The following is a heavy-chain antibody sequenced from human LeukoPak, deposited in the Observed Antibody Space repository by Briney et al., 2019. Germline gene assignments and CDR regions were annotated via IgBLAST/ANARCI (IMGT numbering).Heavy chain of an antibody. J-gene: IGHJ4*02. Sequence: ASVKVSCKASGYTFTSYYMHWVRQAPGQGLEWMGIINPSGGSTSYAQKFQGRVTMTRDTSTSTVYMELSSLRSEDTAAYYCARPRAAQLRFTSHPCDKGGFDYWGQGTLVTVSS. CDR2: INPSGGST. D-gene: IGHD3-3*01. CDR1: GYTFTSYY. V-gene: IGHV1-46*01. CDR3: ARPRAAQLRFTSHPCDKGGFDY.